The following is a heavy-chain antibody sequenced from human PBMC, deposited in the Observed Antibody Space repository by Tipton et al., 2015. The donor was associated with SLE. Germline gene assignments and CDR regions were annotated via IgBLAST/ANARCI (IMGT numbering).Heavy chain of an antibody. CDR1: GGSISSYY. CDR2: IYYSGST. Sequence: TLSLTCTVSGGSISSYYWGWIRQPPGKGLEWIGSIYYSGSTYYNPSLKSRVTISVDTSKNQFSLKLSSVTAADTAVYYCARDLGGVVVAAYDYWGQGTLVTVSS. J-gene: IGHJ4*02. V-gene: IGHV4-39*07. D-gene: IGHD2-15*01. CDR3: ARDLGGVVVAAYDY.